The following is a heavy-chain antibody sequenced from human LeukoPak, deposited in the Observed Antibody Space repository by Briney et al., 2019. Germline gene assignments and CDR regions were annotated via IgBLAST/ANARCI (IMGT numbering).Heavy chain of an antibody. CDR1: GFTFSNYG. D-gene: IGHD3-10*01. CDR3: ASFGAP. Sequence: GGSLRLSCAASGFTFSNYGMHWVRQAPGKGLEWVAFVRYDESTKFYADSVKGRFTISRDNSKTTLYLQMNSLRAEDTAVYYCASFGAPWGQGTLVTVSS. J-gene: IGHJ5*02. V-gene: IGHV3-30*02. CDR2: VRYDESTK.